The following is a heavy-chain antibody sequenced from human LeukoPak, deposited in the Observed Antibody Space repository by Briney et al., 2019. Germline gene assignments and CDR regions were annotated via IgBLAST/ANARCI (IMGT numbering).Heavy chain of an antibody. CDR1: GYTFTGYY. Sequence: GASVKVSCKASGYTFTGYYMHWVRQAPGQGLEWMGWINPNSGDTNYAQKFQGRVTMTRDTSISTAYMELSRLSSDDTAVYYCARVLGGWGTTVVSPLDYWGQGTLVTVSS. CDR2: INPNSGDT. V-gene: IGHV1-2*02. J-gene: IGHJ4*02. CDR3: ARVLGGWGTTVVSPLDY. D-gene: IGHD4-23*01.